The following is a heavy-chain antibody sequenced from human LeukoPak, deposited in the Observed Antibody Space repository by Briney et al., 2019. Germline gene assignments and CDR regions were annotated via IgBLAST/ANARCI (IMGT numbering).Heavy chain of an antibody. CDR3: ARDGVVAATKSDY. V-gene: IGHV3-NL1*01. D-gene: IGHD2-15*01. Sequence: GGSLRLSCAASGFTFNNYGMHWVRQAPGKGLEWVSVIYSGGSTYYADSVKGRFTISRDNSKNTLYLQMNSLRAEDTAVYYCARDGVVAATKSDYWGQGTLVTVSS. CDR2: IYSGGST. CDR1: GFTFNNYG. J-gene: IGHJ4*02.